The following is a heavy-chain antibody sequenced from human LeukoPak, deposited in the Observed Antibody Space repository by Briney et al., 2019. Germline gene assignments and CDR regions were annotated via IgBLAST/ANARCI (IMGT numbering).Heavy chain of an antibody. D-gene: IGHD3-16*01. CDR1: GYTFTSYY. J-gene: IGHJ4*02. V-gene: IGHV1-46*01. CDR2: INPIGGST. Sequence: ASVKVSCKASGYTFTSYYMHWVRQAPGQGLEWMGIINPIGGSTSNAQKFQGRVTKTRDTYTSTIYMELSSLRSEDTAMYYCARGGPTFGGDTRSALDYWGQGTLVAVSS. CDR3: ARGGPTFGGDTRSALDY.